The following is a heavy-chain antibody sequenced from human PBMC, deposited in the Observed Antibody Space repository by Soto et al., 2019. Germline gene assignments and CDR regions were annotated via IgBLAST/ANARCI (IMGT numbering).Heavy chain of an antibody. D-gene: IGHD1-26*01. CDR2: IYYSGRT. J-gene: IGHJ4*02. Sequence: SETLSLTCTVSGGSISSGDYYWSWIRQPPGKGLEWIGYIYYSGRTYYNPSLKSRVTISVDTSKNQFSLKLSSVTAADTAVYYCAREGGIVGATTVDYWGQGTLVTVS. V-gene: IGHV4-30-4*01. CDR1: GGSISSGDYY. CDR3: AREGGIVGATTVDY.